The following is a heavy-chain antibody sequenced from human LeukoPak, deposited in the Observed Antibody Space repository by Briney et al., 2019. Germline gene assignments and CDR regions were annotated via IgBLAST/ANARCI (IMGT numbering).Heavy chain of an antibody. CDR3: AKDQGWADGSGDY. CDR1: GFTFSSYA. D-gene: IGHD3-10*01. J-gene: IGHJ4*02. V-gene: IGHV3-23*01. CDR2: IDISGDNT. Sequence: PGGSLRLSCAASGFTFSSYAMTWVRQAPGKGLEWVSTIDISGDNTYYADSVKGGFTIARDNSKKRRYLQMTGLRTEDTAVYYCAKDQGWADGSGDYWGQGPLVTVSS.